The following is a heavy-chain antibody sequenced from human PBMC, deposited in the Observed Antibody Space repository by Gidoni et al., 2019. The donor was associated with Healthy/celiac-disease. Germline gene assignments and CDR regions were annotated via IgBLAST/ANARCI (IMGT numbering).Heavy chain of an antibody. CDR1: GGSISSSSYY. CDR2: IYYSGST. V-gene: IGHV4-39*07. J-gene: IGHJ5*02. CDR3: ARPLGVDGPLWGEDRFDP. Sequence: QLQLQESGPGLVKPSETLSLTCTVSGGSISSSSYYWGWIRQPPGKGLEWIGSIYYSGSTYYNPSLKSRVTISVDTSKNQFSLKLSSVTAADTAVYYCARPLGVDGPLWGEDRFDPWGQGTLVTVSS. D-gene: IGHD3-16*01.